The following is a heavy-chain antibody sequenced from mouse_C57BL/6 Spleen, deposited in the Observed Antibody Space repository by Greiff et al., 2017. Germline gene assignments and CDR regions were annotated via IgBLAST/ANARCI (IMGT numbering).Heavy chain of an antibody. CDR3: ARGDYHWYFDV. J-gene: IGHJ1*03. Sequence: VQLQESGAELVRPGASVKLSCKASGYTFTDYYINWVKQRPGQGLEWIARIYPGSGNTYYNEKFKGKATLTAEKSSSTAYMQLSSLTSEDSAVYFCARGDYHWYFDVWGTGTTVTVSS. CDR1: GYTFTDYY. D-gene: IGHD2-4*01. CDR2: IYPGSGNT. V-gene: IGHV1-76*01.